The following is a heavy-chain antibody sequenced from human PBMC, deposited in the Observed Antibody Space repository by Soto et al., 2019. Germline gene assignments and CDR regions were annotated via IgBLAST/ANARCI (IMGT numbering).Heavy chain of an antibody. CDR1: GGSISSGDYY. V-gene: IGHV4-31*03. CDR3: ARGTGSGLYDY. J-gene: IGHJ4*02. Sequence: QVQLQESGPGLVKPSQTLSLTCTVSGGSISSGDYYWSWIRQHPGKDLEWIEYIYYSRSTYYNPSLRSRGTISVDTSKNQFPMKLSSVTAADTAVYYCARGTGSGLYDYWGQGTLVTVSS. D-gene: IGHD6-19*01. CDR2: IYYSRST.